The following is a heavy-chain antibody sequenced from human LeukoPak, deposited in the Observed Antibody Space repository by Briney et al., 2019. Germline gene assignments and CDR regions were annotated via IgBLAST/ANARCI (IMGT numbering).Heavy chain of an antibody. J-gene: IGHJ3*02. Sequence: GGSLRLSCAASGFTFSSYSMNWVRQAPGKGLEWVSSISSSSSYIYYADSVKGRFTISRDNAKNSLYLQMNSLRAEDTAVYYCARDLLYYYDSSGYSEGAFDIWGQGTMVTVSS. CDR3: ARDLLYYYDSSGYSEGAFDI. CDR2: ISSSSSYI. CDR1: GFTFSSYS. V-gene: IGHV3-21*01. D-gene: IGHD3-22*01.